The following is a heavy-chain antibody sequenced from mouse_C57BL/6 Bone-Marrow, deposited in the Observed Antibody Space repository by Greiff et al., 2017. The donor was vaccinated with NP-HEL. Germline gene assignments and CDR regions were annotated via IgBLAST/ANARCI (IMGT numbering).Heavy chain of an antibody. D-gene: IGHD1-3*01. Sequence: VQLQQPGAELVNPGASGELSWKAPGSHCPIYLIHFFNAPPLRGLELIGRIDPNLVGTKDNEKFKSKATLTVDKPSSTAYMQLSSLTSEDSAVYYCAREDNLIPNYFDYWGQGTTLTVSS. CDR2: IDPNLVGT. V-gene: IGHV1-72*01. J-gene: IGHJ2*01. CDR1: GSHCPIYL. CDR3: AREDNLIPNYFDY.